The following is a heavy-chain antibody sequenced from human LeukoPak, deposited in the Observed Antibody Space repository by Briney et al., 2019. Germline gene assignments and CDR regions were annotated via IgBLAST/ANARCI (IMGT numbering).Heavy chain of an antibody. J-gene: IGHJ6*03. V-gene: IGHV3-21*01. CDR2: ISSSSSYI. CDR3: ARDGRYSHAGYYYYYYMDV. CDR1: GFTFSSYS. D-gene: IGHD5-18*01. Sequence: PGGSLRLSCAASGFTFSSYSMNWVRQAPGKGLEWVSSISSSSSYIYYADSVKGRFTISRDNAKNSLYLQMNSLRAEDTAVYYCARDGRYSHAGYYYYYYMDVWGKGTTVTVSS.